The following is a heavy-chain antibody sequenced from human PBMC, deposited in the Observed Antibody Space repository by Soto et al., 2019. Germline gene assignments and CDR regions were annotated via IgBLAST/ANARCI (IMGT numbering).Heavy chain of an antibody. V-gene: IGHV5-10-1*01. CDR1: GYSFTSYW. CDR2: IDPSDSYT. J-gene: IGHJ4*02. D-gene: IGHD1-26*01. Sequence: PGESLKISCKGSGYSFTSYWISRVRQMPGTGPEWRGRIDPSDSYTNYSPSFQGHVTISADKSISTAYLQWSSLKASDTAMYYCPTFLTVGATDPYFDYWGQGTLVTVSS. CDR3: PTFLTVGATDPYFDY.